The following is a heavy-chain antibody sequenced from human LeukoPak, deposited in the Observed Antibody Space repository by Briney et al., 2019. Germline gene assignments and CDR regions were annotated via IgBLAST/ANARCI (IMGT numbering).Heavy chain of an antibody. CDR1: GGSISSYY. J-gene: IGHJ4*02. CDR3: AKNIQDDILTGYTFDY. CDR2: IYYSGST. V-gene: IGHV4-59*01. Sequence: SETLSFTCTVSGGSISSYYWSWIRQPPGKGLEWIGYIYYSGSTNYNPSLKSRVTISVDTSKNQFSLKLSSVTAADTALYYCAKNIQDDILTGYTFDYWGQGTLVTVSS. D-gene: IGHD3-9*01.